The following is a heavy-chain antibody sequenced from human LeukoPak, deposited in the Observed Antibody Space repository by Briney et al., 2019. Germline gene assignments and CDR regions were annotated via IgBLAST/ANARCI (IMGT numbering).Heavy chain of an antibody. CDR2: IYYSGST. CDR3: ARGVESGSYVGGYYFDY. V-gene: IGHV4-59*11. Sequence: SETLSLTSTVSGGSISGHYWSWIRQPPGKGLEWIGYIYYSGSTKYNPSLKSRVTISIDTSNNQFSLKLSSVTAADTAVYYCARGVESGSYVGGYYFDYWGQGALVTVSS. J-gene: IGHJ4*02. D-gene: IGHD1-26*01. CDR1: GGSISGHY.